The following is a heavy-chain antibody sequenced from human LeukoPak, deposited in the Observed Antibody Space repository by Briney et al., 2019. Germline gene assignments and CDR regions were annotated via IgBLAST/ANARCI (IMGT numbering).Heavy chain of an antibody. V-gene: IGHV3-23*01. CDR2: ISGSGGST. Sequence: GRSLRLSCAASGFTFSTYAMSWVRQAPGKGLEWVSAISGSGGSTNYADSVKGRVTVSRGNSKSTLYLQMNSLRAEDTAVYYCAKSSYYDSSGYYREYYFDYWGQGTLVTVSS. D-gene: IGHD3-22*01. CDR3: AKSSYYDSSGYYREYYFDY. CDR1: GFTFSTYA. J-gene: IGHJ4*02.